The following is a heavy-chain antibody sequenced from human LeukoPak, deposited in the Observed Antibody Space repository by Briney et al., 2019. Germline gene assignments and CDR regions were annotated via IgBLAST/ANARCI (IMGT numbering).Heavy chain of an antibody. CDR2: IKSKTDGGTT. CDR3: TTRYYSSSWYCGYYYGMDV. J-gene: IGHJ6*02. D-gene: IGHD6-13*01. V-gene: IGHV3-15*01. CDR1: GFTFSNAW. Sequence: GGSLRLSCAASGFTFSNAWMSWVRQAPGKGLEWVGRIKSKTDGGTTDYAAPVKGRFTISRDDSKNTLYLQMNSLKTEDTAVYYCTTRYYSSSWYCGYYYGMDVWGQGTTVTVSS.